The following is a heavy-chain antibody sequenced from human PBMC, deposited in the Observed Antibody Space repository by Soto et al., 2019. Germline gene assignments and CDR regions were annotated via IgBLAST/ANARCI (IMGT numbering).Heavy chain of an antibody. CDR3: ARHFRYAYTALAF. D-gene: IGHD2-2*01. CDR1: GGSISDYY. V-gene: IGHV4-59*08. CDR2: FSYGGGT. J-gene: IGHJ4*02. Sequence: QVQLQESGPGLAKPSETLSLTCTVSGGSISDYYWSWIRQPPGKVLEWIGYFSYGGGTNNSPSLKSRSTISGDTSKNQFSLNLSSVTAADTAVYYCARHFRYAYTALAFWGRGTLVTVSS.